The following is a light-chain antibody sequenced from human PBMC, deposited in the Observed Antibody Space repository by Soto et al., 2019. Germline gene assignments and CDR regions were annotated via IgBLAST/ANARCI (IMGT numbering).Light chain of an antibody. V-gene: IGLV2-14*01. Sequence: QSVLTQPASVSGSPGQSITISCVGTSSDIGDYNYVSWYQQHPGKVPKVIIYDVSNRPSGVSYRFPATKSGNTASLTISGLLAEDEADYYCCSYTRSGTLIFGTGTKVTVL. CDR1: SSDIGDYNY. J-gene: IGLJ1*01. CDR3: CSYTRSGTLI. CDR2: DVS.